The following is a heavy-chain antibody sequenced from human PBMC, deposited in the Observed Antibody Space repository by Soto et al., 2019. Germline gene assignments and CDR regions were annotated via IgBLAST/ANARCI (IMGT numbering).Heavy chain of an antibody. J-gene: IGHJ4*02. Sequence: QVQLVQSGAEVKKPGASVKVSCKASGYTFTSYYMHWVRQAPGQGLEWMGIINPSDGSTSYAQKIHGRVTMIRVSYSSTFYIELSSLWYEYTAVYFCSMVYSGYDWWPFDSWGQGTLITITS. CDR1: GYTFTSYY. V-gene: IGHV1-46*03. D-gene: IGHD5-12*01. CDR3: SMVYSGYDWWPFDS. CDR2: INPSDGST.